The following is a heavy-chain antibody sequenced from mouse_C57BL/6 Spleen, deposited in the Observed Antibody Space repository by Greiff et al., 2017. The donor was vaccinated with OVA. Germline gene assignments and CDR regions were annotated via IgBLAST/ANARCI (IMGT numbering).Heavy chain of an antibody. CDR2: ISDGGSYT. CDR1: GFTFSSYA. CDR3: ARDRAGTWYFDY. V-gene: IGHV5-4*01. Sequence: EVKLQESGGGLVKPGGSLKLSCAASGFTFSSYAMSWVRQTPEKRLEWVATISDGGSYTYYPDNVKGRFTISRDNAKNNLYLQMSHLKSEDTAMYYCARDRAGTWYFDYWGQGTTLTVSS. J-gene: IGHJ2*01. D-gene: IGHD3-1*01.